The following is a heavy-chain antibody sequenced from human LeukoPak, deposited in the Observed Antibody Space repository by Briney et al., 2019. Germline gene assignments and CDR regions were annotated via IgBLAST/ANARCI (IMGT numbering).Heavy chain of an antibody. CDR3: ARDRSRSSWSYWYVGL. CDR1: GFTFSSYA. J-gene: IGHJ2*01. D-gene: IGHD6-13*01. CDR2: ISYDGSNK. V-gene: IGHV3-30-3*01. Sequence: PGGSLRLSCAASGFTFSSYAMHWVRQAPGKGLEWVAVISYDGSNKYYAESVKSRFTISRDNSKNTLYLQMNSPSAEDTAVYYCARDRSRSSWSYWYVGLWGRGTLVTVSS.